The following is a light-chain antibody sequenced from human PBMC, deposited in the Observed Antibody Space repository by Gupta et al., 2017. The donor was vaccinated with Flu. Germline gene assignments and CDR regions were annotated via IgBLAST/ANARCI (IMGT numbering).Light chain of an antibody. Sequence: DVVLTQSPLSLPVTLGQPASISCRSSQSLVHSNGDTYLNWFQQRPGQSPRRLIYKVSNRDPGVPDRFSGSGSGTDFTLRISRGEAEDVGVYYCMQGTHWPPWTFGQGTKVEIK. CDR3: MQGTHWPPWT. J-gene: IGKJ1*01. V-gene: IGKV2-30*02. CDR2: KVS. CDR1: QSLVHSNGDTY.